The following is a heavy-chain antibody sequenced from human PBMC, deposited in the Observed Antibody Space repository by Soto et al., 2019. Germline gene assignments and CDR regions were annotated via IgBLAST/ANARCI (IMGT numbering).Heavy chain of an antibody. CDR1: GYTFTSYG. D-gene: IGHD3-9*01. Sequence: ASVKVSCKASGYTFTSYGISWVRQAPGQGLEWMGWISAYNGNTNYAQKLQGRVTMTTDTSTSTAYMDLRSLRSDDTAVYYCARVLQTYYDILTGYSPKAYFDYWGQGTLVTVSS. J-gene: IGHJ4*02. CDR3: ARVLQTYYDILTGYSPKAYFDY. CDR2: ISAYNGNT. V-gene: IGHV1-18*01.